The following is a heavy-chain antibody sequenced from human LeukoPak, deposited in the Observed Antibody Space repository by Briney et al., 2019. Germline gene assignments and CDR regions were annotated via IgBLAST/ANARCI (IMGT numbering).Heavy chain of an antibody. D-gene: IGHD3-10*01. J-gene: IGHJ5*02. CDR2: IIPILGIA. CDR3: ERTYYYGSGSQNWFAP. CDR1: GATFSSYT. Sequence: SVKVSCKASGATFSSYTISWVRQAPGQGLEWMGRIIPILGIANYAQTFQGRVTITADKSTSTAYLELSSLRSEDTAVYYCERTYYYGSGSQNWFAPWGQGTLVTVSS. V-gene: IGHV1-69*02.